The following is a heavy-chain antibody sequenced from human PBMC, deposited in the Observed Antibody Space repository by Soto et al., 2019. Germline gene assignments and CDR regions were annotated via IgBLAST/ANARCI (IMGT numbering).Heavy chain of an antibody. CDR3: ARLYISGWYFDY. CDR2: IYWNDDK. D-gene: IGHD6-19*01. Sequence: QITLKESGPTLVKPTQTLTLTCTFSGFSLSTSGVGVGWIRQPPGKALEWLALIYWNDDKSYRPSLKSRLTITEDTSKNQVVLKMTNMDPVDTVTYYCARLYISGWYFDYWGQGTLVIVSS. V-gene: IGHV2-5*01. J-gene: IGHJ4*02. CDR1: GFSLSTSGVG.